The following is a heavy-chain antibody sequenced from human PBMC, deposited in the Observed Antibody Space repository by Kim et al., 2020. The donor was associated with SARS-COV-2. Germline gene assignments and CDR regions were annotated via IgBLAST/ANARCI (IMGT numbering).Heavy chain of an antibody. Sequence: SETLSLTCAVSGDSISTGNWWSWVRQAPGKGLDWIGEIYHSGNTNYNPSLKSRVSISVDKSKNQFSLNLNSVTAADTAMYYCARLRTDTGSYFRFDSWGQGTLVTVSS. D-gene: IGHD1-26*01. J-gene: IGHJ4*02. CDR2: IYHSGNT. CDR1: GDSISTGNW. V-gene: IGHV4-4*02. CDR3: ARLRTDTGSYFRFDS.